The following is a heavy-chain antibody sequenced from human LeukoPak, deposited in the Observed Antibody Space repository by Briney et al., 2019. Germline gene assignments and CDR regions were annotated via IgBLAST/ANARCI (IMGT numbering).Heavy chain of an antibody. CDR1: GFTVSDYF. CDR2: IYSGGST. J-gene: IGHJ4*02. Sequence: PGGSLRLSCAVSGFTVSDYFMSWVRQAPGKGLEWVSVIYSGGSTNYADSVKGRFTISRDISKNMLYLQMNSLRAEDTAVYYCAREGTSSWSLFDYWGQGTLVTVSS. CDR3: AREGTSSWSLFDY. D-gene: IGHD6-13*01. V-gene: IGHV3-66*01.